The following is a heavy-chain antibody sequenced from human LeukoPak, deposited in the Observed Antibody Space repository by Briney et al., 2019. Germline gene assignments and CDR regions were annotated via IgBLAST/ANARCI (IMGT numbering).Heavy chain of an antibody. CDR3: ARDRRYCSTSSCSAPDV. J-gene: IGHJ6*02. V-gene: IGHV1-2*02. CDR1: GYTFTGYY. D-gene: IGHD2-2*01. CDR2: INPNSGGT. Sequence: EASVKVSCKASGYTFTGYYMHWVRQAPGQGLEWMGWINPNSGGTNYAQKFQGRVTMTRDTSISTAYMEVRRLRSDDTAVYYCARDRRYCSTSSCSAPDVWGQGTTVTVSS.